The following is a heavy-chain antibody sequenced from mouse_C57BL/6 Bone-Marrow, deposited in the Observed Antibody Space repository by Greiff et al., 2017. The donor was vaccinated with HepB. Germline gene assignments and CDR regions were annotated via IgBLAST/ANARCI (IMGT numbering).Heavy chain of an antibody. CDR2: INPGSGGT. Sequence: QVQLKESGAELVRPGTSVKVSCKASGYAFTNYLIEWVKQRPGQGLEWIGVINPGSGGTNYNEKFKGKATLTADKSSSTAYMQLSSLTSEDSAVYFCARRGTSWFAYWGQGTLVTVSA. CDR3: ARRGTSWFAY. V-gene: IGHV1-54*01. J-gene: IGHJ3*01. D-gene: IGHD3-3*01. CDR1: GYAFTNYL.